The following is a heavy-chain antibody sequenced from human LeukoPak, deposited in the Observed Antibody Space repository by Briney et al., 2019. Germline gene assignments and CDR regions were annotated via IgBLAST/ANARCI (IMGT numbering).Heavy chain of an antibody. CDR2: ISSSGSTI. CDR1: GFTFSSYE. V-gene: IGHV3-48*03. D-gene: IGHD2-15*01. J-gene: IGHJ6*03. Sequence: PGGSLRLSCAASGFTFSSYEMNWVRQAPGKGLEWVSYISSSGSTIYYADSVKGRFTISRDNAKNSLYLQMNSLRAEDTAIYYCAKNADRGAYCSGGSCYPYYYYYTDVWGEGTTVTISS. CDR3: AKNADRGAYCSGGSCYPYYYYYTDV.